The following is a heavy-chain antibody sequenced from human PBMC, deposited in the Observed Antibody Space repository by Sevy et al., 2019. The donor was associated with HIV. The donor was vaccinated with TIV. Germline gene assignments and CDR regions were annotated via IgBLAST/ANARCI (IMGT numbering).Heavy chain of an antibody. CDR1: GYSISRGYH. D-gene: IGHD1-26*01. CDR3: AGENAWGRGYS. Sequence: SETLSLTCAVSGYSISRGYHWGWIRQPPGKGLEWIGSIDQSGNAYYNPSLRGRVTISVDTSKNQFSLNLRSVTAADTAMYYCAGENAWGRGYSWGQGTLVTVSS. CDR2: IDQSGNA. V-gene: IGHV4-38-2*01. J-gene: IGHJ4*02.